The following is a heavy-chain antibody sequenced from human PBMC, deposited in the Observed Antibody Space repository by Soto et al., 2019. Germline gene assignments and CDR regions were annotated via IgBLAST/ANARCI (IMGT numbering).Heavy chain of an antibody. V-gene: IGHV3-23*01. J-gene: IGHJ6*02. D-gene: IGHD4-4*01. Sequence: SLRLSCAASGFTFSTYPMSWVRQAPGKGLEWVSGISGSGISTYYTDSVKGRFTISRDNSKNTVFLQMNSLRDEDTAVYYCVKPPVITASYYYYDMDVWGQGTTVTVSS. CDR2: ISGSGIST. CDR1: GFTFSTYP. CDR3: VKPPVITASYYYYDMDV.